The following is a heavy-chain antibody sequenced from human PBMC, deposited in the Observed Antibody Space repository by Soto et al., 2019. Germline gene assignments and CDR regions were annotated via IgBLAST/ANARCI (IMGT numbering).Heavy chain of an antibody. V-gene: IGHV1-18*01. D-gene: IGHD2-15*01. CDR3: ARALGYCRSGTCYREWFDP. CDR2: VRGDNGHT. CDR1: GYTFTTHG. J-gene: IGHJ5*02. Sequence: QVQLVQSGAEVKKPGASVKVSCKASGYTFTTHGISWVRQVPGQGLEWMGWVRGDNGHTNYAQSLQGRVTMTTDTSTNTAYMELSSLRSDDTAVYYCARALGYCRSGTCYREWFDPWGQGTLVTVSS.